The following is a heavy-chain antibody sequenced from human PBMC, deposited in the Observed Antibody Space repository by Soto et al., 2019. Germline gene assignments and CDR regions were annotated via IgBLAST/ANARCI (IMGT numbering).Heavy chain of an antibody. Sequence: EVQLVASGGGLVQPGGSLRLSCAASGFTFSSYAMHWVRQAPGKGLEYVSAISSNGGSTYYANSVKGRFTISRDNSKNTLYLQMGSLRAEDMAVYYCARDRFYSGYAYDDAFDIWGQGTMVTVSS. D-gene: IGHD5-12*01. J-gene: IGHJ3*02. CDR3: ARDRFYSGYAYDDAFDI. CDR1: GFTFSSYA. V-gene: IGHV3-64*01. CDR2: ISSNGGST.